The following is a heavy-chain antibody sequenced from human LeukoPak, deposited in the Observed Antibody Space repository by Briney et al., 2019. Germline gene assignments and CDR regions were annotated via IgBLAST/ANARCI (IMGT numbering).Heavy chain of an antibody. CDR3: ATEAIVERRGSGTYYNSGAFDI. J-gene: IGHJ3*02. CDR2: FDPENDEK. CDR1: GYTLSELS. D-gene: IGHD3-10*01. V-gene: IGHV1-24*01. Sequence: ASVKVSCKVSGYTLSELSMLCVRQAPGKGLEWMGGFDPENDEKIYAQKFQGRVTMTEDTSTAYMELSSLRSEDTASYYCATEAIVERRGSGTYYNSGAFDIWGQGTMVTVSS.